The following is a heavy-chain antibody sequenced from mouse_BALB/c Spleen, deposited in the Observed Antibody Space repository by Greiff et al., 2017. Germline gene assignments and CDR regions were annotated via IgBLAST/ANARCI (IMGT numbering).Heavy chain of an antibody. Sequence: QVQLQQPGAELVRPGASVKLSCKASGYTFTSYWINWVKQRPGQGLEWIGNIYPSDSYTNYNQKFKDKATLTVDKSSSTAYMQLSSPTSEDSAVYYCTRCYRYDVAWFAYWGQGTLVTVSA. D-gene: IGHD2-14*01. CDR1: GYTFTSYW. V-gene: IGHV1-69*02. CDR3: TRCYRYDVAWFAY. CDR2: IYPSDSYT. J-gene: IGHJ3*01.